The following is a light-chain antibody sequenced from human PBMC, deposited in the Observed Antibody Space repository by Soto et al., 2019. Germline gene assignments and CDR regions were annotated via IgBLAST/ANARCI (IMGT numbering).Light chain of an antibody. V-gene: IGLV2-14*03. CDR1: SSDVGAYNY. CDR3: SSYTRSSPLV. Sequence: QSALTQPASVSGSPGQSITISCTGTSSDVGAYNYVSWYQQHPGNAPKLMIYDVSNRPSGVSNRFSGSKSGNTASLTISGLQAEDEAAYYCSSYTRSSPLVFGGETKLTVL. CDR2: DVS. J-gene: IGLJ2*01.